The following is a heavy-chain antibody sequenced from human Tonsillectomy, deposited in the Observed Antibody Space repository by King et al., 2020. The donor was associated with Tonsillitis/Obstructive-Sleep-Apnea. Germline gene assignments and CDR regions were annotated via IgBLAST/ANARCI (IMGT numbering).Heavy chain of an antibody. V-gene: IGHV4-59*08. D-gene: IGHD3-3*01. Sequence: LQLQESGPGLVKPSETLSLTCTVSGGSISSYYWSWVRQPPGKGLEWMGYIYYSGSTNYNPSLKSRVTISVDTSKNQFSLKLSSVTAADTAVYYCANDGFWSGYYFHWGQGTLVTVPS. J-gene: IGHJ4*02. CDR1: GGSISSYY. CDR3: ANDGFWSGYYFH. CDR2: IYYSGST.